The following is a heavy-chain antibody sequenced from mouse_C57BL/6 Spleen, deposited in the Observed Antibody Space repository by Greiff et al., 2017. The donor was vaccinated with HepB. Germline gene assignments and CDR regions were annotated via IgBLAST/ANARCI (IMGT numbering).Heavy chain of an antibody. Sequence: EVQLVESGGGLVKPGGSLKLSCAASGFTFSDYGMHWVRQAPEKGLEWVAYISSGSSTIYYADTVKGRFTISRDNAKNTLFLQMTSLRSEDTAMYYCARTNWAPMDYWGQGTSVTVSS. J-gene: IGHJ4*01. CDR1: GFTFSDYG. D-gene: IGHD4-1*01. V-gene: IGHV5-17*01. CDR2: ISSGSSTI. CDR3: ARTNWAPMDY.